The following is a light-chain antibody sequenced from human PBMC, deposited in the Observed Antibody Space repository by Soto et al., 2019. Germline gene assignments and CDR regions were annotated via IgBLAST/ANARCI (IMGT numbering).Light chain of an antibody. J-gene: IGKJ2*01. Sequence: DIQMTQSPSCLSASVGDRVTITWRASQTISTYLNWYQQEPGKAPKLLIYAASSLQSGVPSRFSGSGSGTDFTLTISSLQPEDFAAYYCQQSHGIPYTFGQGTKLEIK. CDR3: QQSHGIPYT. CDR2: AAS. CDR1: QTISTY. V-gene: IGKV1-39*01.